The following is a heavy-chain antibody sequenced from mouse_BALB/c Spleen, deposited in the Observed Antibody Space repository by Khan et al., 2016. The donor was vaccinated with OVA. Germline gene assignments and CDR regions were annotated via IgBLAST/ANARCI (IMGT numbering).Heavy chain of an antibody. CDR3: ARGGYGSFAY. CDR1: GYTFTDYN. D-gene: IGHD2-10*02. V-gene: IGHV1-18*01. Sequence: EVQLQESGPELLKPGASVKIPCKASGYTFTDYNMDWVKQSHGKSLEWIGDINPNNGGTIYNQKFKGKATLTVDKSSSTAYMELRSLPSEDTAVYYSARGGYGSFAYWGQGTLVTVSA. CDR2: INPNNGGT. J-gene: IGHJ3*01.